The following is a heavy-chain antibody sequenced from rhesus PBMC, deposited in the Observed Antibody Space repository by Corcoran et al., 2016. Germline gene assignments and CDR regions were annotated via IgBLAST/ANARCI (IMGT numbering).Heavy chain of an antibody. D-gene: IGHD4-29*01. V-gene: IGHV4-169*02. J-gene: IGHJ5-1*01. CDR1: GGSLSSSY. CDR2: IYGSGRST. Sequence: QLQLPESGPGLVKPSETLSVPCAVSGGSLSSSYCRWIRQPPGKGREWIGYIYGSGRSTNNNPSLKSRVTLSVDTSKNQLSLKLSSVTAADTAVYYCASAGYGSHRFDVWGPGVLVTVSS. CDR3: ASAGYGSHRFDV.